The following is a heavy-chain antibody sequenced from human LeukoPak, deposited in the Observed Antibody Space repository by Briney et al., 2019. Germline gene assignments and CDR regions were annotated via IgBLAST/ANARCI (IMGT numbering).Heavy chain of an antibody. Sequence: ASVKVSCKASGYTFTSYFMQWVRQAPGQGLEWMGIINPSGGSTTYAQKFQGRVTMTRDTSTSTVYMELSSLRSEDTAVYYCARDPKLIAVAGQKDYWGQGTLVTVSS. D-gene: IGHD6-19*01. CDR1: GYTFTSYF. J-gene: IGHJ4*02. CDR3: ARDPKLIAVAGQKDY. CDR2: INPSGGST. V-gene: IGHV1-46*01.